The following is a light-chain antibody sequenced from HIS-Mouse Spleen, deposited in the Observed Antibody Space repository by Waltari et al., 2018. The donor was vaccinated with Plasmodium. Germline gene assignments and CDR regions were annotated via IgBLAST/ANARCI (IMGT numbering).Light chain of an antibody. Sequence: DIQMTQSTSSLSTSLGDRVTITCRASQSISSYLNWYQQKPGKAPKLLIYAASSLQSGVPSRFSGSGSGTDFTLTISSLQPEDFATYYCQQSYSTPPTFGGGTKVEIK. CDR3: QQSYSTPPT. J-gene: IGKJ4*01. CDR2: AAS. V-gene: IGKV1-39*01. CDR1: QSISSY.